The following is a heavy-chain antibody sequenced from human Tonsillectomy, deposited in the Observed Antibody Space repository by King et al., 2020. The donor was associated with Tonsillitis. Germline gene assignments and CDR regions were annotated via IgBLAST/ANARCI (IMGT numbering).Heavy chain of an antibody. Sequence: VQLVESGGGLVQPGRSLRLSCTASGFTLGDYAMSWFRQTPAKGLEWVGFIRSQPYGGTTEYAASVRGSFTISRDDSKSIAYLQMERLKTEDTAVYYCARVGQLASAFYFDLWGRGTVVTVSS. CDR3: ARVGQLASAFYFDL. J-gene: IGHJ2*01. D-gene: IGHD5-18*01. CDR1: GFTLGDYA. CDR2: IRSQPYGGTT. V-gene: IGHV3-49*03.